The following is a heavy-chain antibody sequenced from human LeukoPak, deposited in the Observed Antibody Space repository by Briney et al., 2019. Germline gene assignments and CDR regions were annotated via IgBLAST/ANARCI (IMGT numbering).Heavy chain of an antibody. CDR3: AGAYYYDSSGYHKNYYFDY. D-gene: IGHD3-22*01. J-gene: IGHJ4*02. CDR2: IYYSGST. V-gene: IGHV4-61*01. Sequence: PSETLSLTCTVSGGSVSSGSYYWSWLRQPPGKGLEWIGYIYYSGSTNYNPSLKSRVTISVDTSKNQFSLKLSSVTAADTAVYYCAGAYYYDSSGYHKNYYFDYWGQGTLVTVSS. CDR1: GGSVSSGSYY.